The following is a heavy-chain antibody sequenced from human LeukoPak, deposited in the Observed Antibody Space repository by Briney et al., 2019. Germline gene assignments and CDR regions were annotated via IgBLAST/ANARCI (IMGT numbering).Heavy chain of an antibody. V-gene: IGHV4-38-2*02. J-gene: IGHJ4*02. CDR1: GYSISSGYY. CDR2: IYHSGST. CDR3: ARDYYDSSGYLFDY. Sequence: PSETLSLTCAVSGYSISSGYYWGWIRQPPGKGPEWIGSIYHSGSTYYNPSLKSRVTISVDTSKNQFSLKLSSVTAADTAVYYCARDYYDSSGYLFDYWGQGTLVTVSS. D-gene: IGHD3-22*01.